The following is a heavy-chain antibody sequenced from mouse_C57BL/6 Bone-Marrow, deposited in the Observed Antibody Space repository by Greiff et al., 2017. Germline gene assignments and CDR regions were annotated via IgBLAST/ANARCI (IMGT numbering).Heavy chain of an antibody. CDR3: ARRGLRWYFDV. CDR2: ISNLAYSI. J-gene: IGHJ1*03. D-gene: IGHD1-1*01. Sequence: EVKLMESGGGLVQPGGSLKLSCAASGFTFSDYGMAWVRQAPRKGPEWVAFISNLAYSIYYADTVTGRFTISRENAKNTLYLEMSSLRSEDTAMYYCARRGLRWYFDVWGTGTTVTVSS. CDR1: GFTFSDYG. V-gene: IGHV5-15*01.